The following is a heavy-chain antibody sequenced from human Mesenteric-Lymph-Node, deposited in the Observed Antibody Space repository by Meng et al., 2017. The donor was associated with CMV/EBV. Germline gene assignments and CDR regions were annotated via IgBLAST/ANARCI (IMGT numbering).Heavy chain of an antibody. J-gene: IGHJ6*02. CDR3: ARGGGGGDLLYYYYGMDV. CDR1: GFTVSSKY. V-gene: IGHV3-53*01. CDR2: IYTGGIT. Sequence: GGSLRLSCAASGFTVSSKYLSWVRQAPGKGLEWISVIYTGGITYYAGSVKGRFTISRDNSKNTLYLQMNSLRAEDTAVYYCARGGGGGDLLYYYYGMDVWGQGTTVTVSS. D-gene: IGHD2-21*02.